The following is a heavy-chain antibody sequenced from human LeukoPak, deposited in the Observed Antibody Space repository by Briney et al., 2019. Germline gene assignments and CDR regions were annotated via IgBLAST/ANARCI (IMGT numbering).Heavy chain of an antibody. CDR2: INWNGGST. J-gene: IGHJ4*02. Sequence: PGGSLRLSCAASGFTLSYFGMSWVRQAPGKGLEWVSGINWNGGSTGYADSVKGRFTISRDNAKNSLYLQMNSLRAEDTALYYCARVYSSGWTLGYFDYWGQGTLVTVSS. CDR1: GFTLSYFG. D-gene: IGHD6-19*01. CDR3: ARVYSSGWTLGYFDY. V-gene: IGHV3-20*04.